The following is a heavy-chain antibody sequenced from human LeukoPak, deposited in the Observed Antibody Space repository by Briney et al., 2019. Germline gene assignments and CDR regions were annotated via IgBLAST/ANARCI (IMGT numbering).Heavy chain of an antibody. V-gene: IGHV3-23*01. D-gene: IGHD3-10*01. Sequence: PGGSLRLSCVASGFTFSSHAMGWVRQAPGRGLEWVSGIAYSGPYTYYADSVKGRFTISRDNSKSTLFLQMDSLRAEDTAVYYCARDISGSGTAAQLWGQGTLVTVSS. CDR2: IAYSGPYT. CDR3: ARDISGSGTAAQL. J-gene: IGHJ4*02. CDR1: GFTFSSHA.